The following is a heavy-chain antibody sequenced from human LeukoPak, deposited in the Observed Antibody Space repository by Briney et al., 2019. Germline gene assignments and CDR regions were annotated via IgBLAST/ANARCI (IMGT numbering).Heavy chain of an antibody. D-gene: IGHD3-9*01. CDR2: PDPEDAET. CDR1: GFTLTELS. V-gene: IGHV1-24*01. Sequence: ASVKVSCKVSGFTLTELSMHWVRQVPGEGLEWIGGPDPEDAETIYAQKFQGRVTMTEDTSTDTAYMELSSLRSEDTAVYYCASLTTRTYYFDYWGQGTLVTVSS. J-gene: IGHJ4*02. CDR3: ASLTTRTYYFDY.